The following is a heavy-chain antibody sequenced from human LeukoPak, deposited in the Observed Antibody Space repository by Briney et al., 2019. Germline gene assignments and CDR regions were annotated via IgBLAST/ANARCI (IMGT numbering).Heavy chain of an antibody. CDR1: GFTFSSYS. Sequence: GGSLRLSCAASGFTFSSYSMSWVRQAPGKGLEWVSLIYSGGAIRYADSVKGRFTISRDSSKNTLFLQVNDLTVEDTARYYCARRPGNWGQGILVTVSS. V-gene: IGHV3-53*01. CDR3: ARRPGN. CDR2: IYSGGAI. D-gene: IGHD1-14*01. J-gene: IGHJ4*02.